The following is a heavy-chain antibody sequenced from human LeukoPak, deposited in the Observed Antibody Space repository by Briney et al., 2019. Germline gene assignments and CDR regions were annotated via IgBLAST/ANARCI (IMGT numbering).Heavy chain of an antibody. CDR2: INHSGST. V-gene: IGHV4-34*01. J-gene: IGHJ4*02. Sequence: SETLSLTCAVYGGSFSGYYWSRIRQPPGKGLEWIGEINHSGSTNYNPSLKSRVTISVDTSKNQFSLKLSSVTAADTAVYYCASSSSSWYRVFDYWGQGTLVTVSS. D-gene: IGHD6-13*01. CDR1: GGSFSGYY. CDR3: ASSSSSWYRVFDY.